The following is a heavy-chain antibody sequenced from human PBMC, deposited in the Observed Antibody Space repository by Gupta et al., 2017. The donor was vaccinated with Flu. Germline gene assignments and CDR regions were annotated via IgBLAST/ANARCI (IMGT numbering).Heavy chain of an antibody. CDR3: ARVGGSRLTYFDS. Sequence: IRQAPGKGLEWISYISNSGTTIYYADSVKGRFIISRDSAENSLYLQMNSLRAEDTAVYYCARVGGSRLTYFDSWGQGTLVTVSS. CDR2: ISNSGTTI. D-gene: IGHD1-26*01. V-gene: IGHV3-11*01. J-gene: IGHJ4*02.